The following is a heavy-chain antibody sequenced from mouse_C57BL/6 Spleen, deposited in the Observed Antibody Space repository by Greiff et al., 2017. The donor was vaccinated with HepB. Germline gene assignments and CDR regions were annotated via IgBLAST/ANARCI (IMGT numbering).Heavy chain of an antibody. CDR3: ARVGTTVVEYYFDY. CDR1: GFTFSDYY. D-gene: IGHD1-1*01. CDR2: INYDGSST. V-gene: IGHV5-16*01. J-gene: IGHJ2*01. Sequence: EVQLVESEGGLVQPGSSMKLSCTASGFTFSDYYMAWVRQVPEKGLEWVANINYDGSSTYYLDSLKSRFIISRDNAKNILYLQMSSLKSEDTATYYCARVGTTVVEYYFDYWGQGTTLTVSS.